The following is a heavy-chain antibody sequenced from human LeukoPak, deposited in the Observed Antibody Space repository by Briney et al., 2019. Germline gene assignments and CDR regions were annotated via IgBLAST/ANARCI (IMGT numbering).Heavy chain of an antibody. CDR2: IKEDGSEK. D-gene: IGHD6-6*01. CDR1: VFTFSSYW. Sequence: GGSLRLSCVASVFTFSSYWMTWVRQAPGKGLEWVANIKEDGSEKSYVASVKGRFTISRGNAKNSLYLQMNSLRAEDTAVYYCARTGRRLDYWGQGTLVTVSS. J-gene: IGHJ4*02. V-gene: IGHV3-7*05. CDR3: ARTGRRLDY.